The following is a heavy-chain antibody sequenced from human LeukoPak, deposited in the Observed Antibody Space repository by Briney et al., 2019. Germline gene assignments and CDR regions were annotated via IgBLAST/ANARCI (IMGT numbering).Heavy chain of an antibody. CDR1: GGSITISSYY. V-gene: IGHV4-39*07. Sequence: PSETLSLTCTVSGGSITISSYYWGWIRQPPGKGLEWIGSIYYSGSTYYNPSLKSRLTISLDTSKNQFSLKLTSVTAADTAVYYCASTRARVYAIKTRAPFDYWGQGTLVTVSS. CDR3: ASTRARVYAIKTRAPFDY. J-gene: IGHJ4*02. CDR2: IYYSGST. D-gene: IGHD2-8*01.